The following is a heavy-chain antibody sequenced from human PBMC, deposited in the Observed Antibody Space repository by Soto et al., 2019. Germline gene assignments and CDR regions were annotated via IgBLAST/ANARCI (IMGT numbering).Heavy chain of an antibody. CDR2: IYYSGST. CDR1: GGSISSGGYY. D-gene: IGHD3-10*01. Sequence: QVQLQESGPGLVKPSQTLSLTCTVSGGSISSGGYYWSWIRQHPGKGLEWIGYIYYSGSTYYNPSLKSRVTISVDTSKNQFSLKLSSVTAADTAVYYCARDATMVRGVMRRGFDYWGQGTLVTVSS. CDR3: ARDATMVRGVMRRGFDY. J-gene: IGHJ4*02. V-gene: IGHV4-31*03.